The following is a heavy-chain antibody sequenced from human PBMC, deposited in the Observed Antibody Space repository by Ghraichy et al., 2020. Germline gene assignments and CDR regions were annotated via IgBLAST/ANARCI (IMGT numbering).Heavy chain of an antibody. CDR2: INPNGGTT. J-gene: IGHJ6*02. D-gene: IGHD2-15*01. Sequence: ASVKVSCKASGYTLINYYMHWVRQAPGQGLEWMGIINPNGGTTSYAQKFQGRVTMTRDTSTSTVYMELSSLRSEDTAMYYCARDLPGRGYCSGGSCYSYYYGMDVWGQGTTVTVSS. CDR3: ARDLPGRGYCSGGSCYSYYYGMDV. CDR1: GYTLINYY. V-gene: IGHV1-46*01.